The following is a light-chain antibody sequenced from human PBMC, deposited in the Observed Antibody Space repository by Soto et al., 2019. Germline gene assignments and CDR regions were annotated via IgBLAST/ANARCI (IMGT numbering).Light chain of an antibody. Sequence: DIQMTQSPSSLSASVGDRVTITCQASQDITNYLSWYQQKPGKAPKLLIYGASNLKTGVTSRFSGSGFGTDFTFTISSLQPEDFGTYYCQQYDNLPLTFGGGTKMEIK. CDR3: QQYDNLPLT. J-gene: IGKJ4*01. CDR2: GAS. CDR1: QDITNY. V-gene: IGKV1-33*01.